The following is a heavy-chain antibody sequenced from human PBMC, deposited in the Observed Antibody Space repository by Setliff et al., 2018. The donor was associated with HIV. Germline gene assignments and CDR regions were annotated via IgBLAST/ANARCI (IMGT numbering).Heavy chain of an antibody. J-gene: IGHJ4*02. D-gene: IGHD1-1*01. CDR3: ARQLSNSFDY. V-gene: IGHV1-2*02. Sequence: ASVKVSCKASGYTFTSYDINWVRQAPGQGLEWMGWIDPNNGDTTIPRRFQGRATMTRDRSINTAYMEFSGLTSDDTAVYYCARQLSNSFDYWGQGTLVTVSS. CDR1: GYTFTSYD. CDR2: IDPNNGDT.